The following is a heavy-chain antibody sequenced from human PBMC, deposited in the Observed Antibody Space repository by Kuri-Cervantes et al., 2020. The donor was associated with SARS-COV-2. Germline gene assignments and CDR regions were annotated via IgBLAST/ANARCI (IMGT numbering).Heavy chain of an antibody. D-gene: IGHD6-19*01. CDR3: ARHLPNPYYSSGWIFYGMDV. V-gene: IGHV5-10-1*01. CDR1: GYSVTSYW. J-gene: IGHJ6*02. Sequence: GGSLRLSCKGSGYSVTSYWNSWVRQMPGKGLEWMGRIDPSDSYTNYSPSFQGHVTISADKSISTAYLQCSSLKASDTAMYYCARHLPNPYYSSGWIFYGMDVWGQGTTVTVSS. CDR2: IDPSDSYT.